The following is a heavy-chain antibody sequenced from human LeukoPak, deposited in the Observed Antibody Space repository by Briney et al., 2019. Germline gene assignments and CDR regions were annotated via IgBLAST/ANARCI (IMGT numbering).Heavy chain of an antibody. CDR3: AKDPGIAVAGTIFYYYYGMDV. D-gene: IGHD6-19*01. CDR2: ISGSGGST. Sequence: GGSLRLSCSASGFTLSGYGMSWVRQAPGKGLEWVSAISGSGGSTYYADSVKGRFTISRDNSKNTLYLQMNSLRAEDTAVYYCAKDPGIAVAGTIFYYYYGMDVWGQGTTVTVSS. V-gene: IGHV3-23*01. J-gene: IGHJ6*02. CDR1: GFTLSGYG.